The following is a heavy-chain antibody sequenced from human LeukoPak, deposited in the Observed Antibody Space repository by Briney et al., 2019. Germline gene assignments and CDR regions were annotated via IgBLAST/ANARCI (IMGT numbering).Heavy chain of an antibody. Sequence: GGSLRLSCAVSGFTYRSYAMRWVREAPGKGREGVSGISGSGGSTYYADSVEGRFPIYRHISKNTLYWQMNSLRAEDTAVYYCAKGAGYSYGYRGLFDDWGQGTLVTVSS. CDR3: AKGAGYSYGYRGLFDD. D-gene: IGHD5-18*01. J-gene: IGHJ4*02. CDR2: ISGSGGST. V-gene: IGHV3-23*01. CDR1: GFTYRSYA.